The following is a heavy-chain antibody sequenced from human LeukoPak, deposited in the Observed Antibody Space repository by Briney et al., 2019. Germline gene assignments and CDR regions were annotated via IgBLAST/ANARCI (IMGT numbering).Heavy chain of an antibody. CDR2: ISSSGSTI. V-gene: IGHV3-11*04. Sequence: GGSLRLSCAASGFTFSDYYMSWIRQAPGKGLEWVSYISSSGSTIYYADSVKGRFTISRDNAKNTLNLQMNSLRAEDTAVYYCARDLGQYYDTSDNWFDPWGQGTLVTVSS. CDR1: GFTFSDYY. D-gene: IGHD3-22*01. CDR3: ARDLGQYYDTSDNWFDP. J-gene: IGHJ5*02.